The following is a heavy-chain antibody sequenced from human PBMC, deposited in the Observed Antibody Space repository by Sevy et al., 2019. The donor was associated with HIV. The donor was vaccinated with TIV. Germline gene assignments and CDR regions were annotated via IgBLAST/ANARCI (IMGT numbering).Heavy chain of an antibody. CDR2: ISGSGGIT. CDR1: GFTFSSYV. CDR3: AKEALSCYDS. D-gene: IGHD2-15*01. J-gene: IGHJ5*01. Sequence: GGSLRLSCAAPGFTFSSYVMSWVRQAPGKGLEWVSTISGSGGITYYADSVKGRFTISRDNSKNTVYLEMNSLRVEDTAVYYCAKEALSCYDSWGQGTLVTVSS. V-gene: IGHV3-23*01.